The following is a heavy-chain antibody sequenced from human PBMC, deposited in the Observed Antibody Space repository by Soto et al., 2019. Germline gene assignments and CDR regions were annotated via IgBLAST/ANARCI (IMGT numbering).Heavy chain of an antibody. CDR2: VYYSGST. Sequence: SETLSLTCTVSGGSIFSSYWTWIRQPPGKGLEWIGNVYYSGSTNYNPSLKSRITISVDTSKNQFYLNLSSVTAADTAVYYCASVPAASSWFDPWGQRTLVTVSS. CDR1: GGSIFSSY. CDR3: ASVPAASSWFDP. D-gene: IGHD2-15*01. V-gene: IGHV4-59*01. J-gene: IGHJ5*02.